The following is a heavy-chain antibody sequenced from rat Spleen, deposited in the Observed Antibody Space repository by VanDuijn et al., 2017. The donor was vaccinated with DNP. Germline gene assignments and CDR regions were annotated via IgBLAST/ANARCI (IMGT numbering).Heavy chain of an antibody. J-gene: IGHJ4*01. CDR1: GFTFSSYW. CDR3: ARHDYYSSPYYAMDA. CDR2: ISYDGSST. V-gene: IGHV5-29*01. Sequence: EVQLVESGGDLVQPGRSLRLSCVASGFTFSSYWMTWIRQVPGKGLEWVATISYDGSSTYYRDSVKGRFTISRENAKSTLYLQMDSLRSEDTATYYCARHDYYSSPYYAMDAWGQGTSVTVSS. D-gene: IGHD1-2*01.